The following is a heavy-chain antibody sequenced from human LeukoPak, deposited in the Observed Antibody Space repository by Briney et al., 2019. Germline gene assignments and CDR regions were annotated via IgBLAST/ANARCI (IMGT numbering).Heavy chain of an antibody. CDR1: GFTFSSYA. V-gene: IGHV3-23*01. D-gene: IGHD4-17*01. CDR3: AKVTYGDYGVDY. J-gene: IGHJ4*02. CDR2: ISGGGGST. Sequence: EGSLRLSCAVSGFTFSSYAMSWVRQAPGKGLEWISAISGGGGSTCYADSVKGRFTISRDNSKNTLYLQMNSLRAEDTAVYYCAKVTYGDYGVDYWGQGTLVTVSS.